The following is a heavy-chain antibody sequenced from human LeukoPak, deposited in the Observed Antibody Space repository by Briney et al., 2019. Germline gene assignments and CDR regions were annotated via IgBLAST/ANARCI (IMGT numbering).Heavy chain of an antibody. CDR3: ARHDGIADAFDI. V-gene: IGHV4-59*08. CDR2: IYYSGST. CDR1: GVSISSYY. Sequence: PSETLSLTRTVSGVSISSYYWSWIRQPPGKGLEWIGYIYYSGSTNYNPSLKSRVTISVDTSKNQFSLKLSSVTAADTAVYYCARHDGIADAFDIWGQGTMVTVSS. J-gene: IGHJ3*02. D-gene: IGHD6-13*01.